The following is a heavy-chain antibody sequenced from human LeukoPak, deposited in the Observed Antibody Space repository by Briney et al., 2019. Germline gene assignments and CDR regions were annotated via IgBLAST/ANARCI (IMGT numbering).Heavy chain of an antibody. V-gene: IGHV1-46*01. CDR1: GYTFTSYY. CDR3: ARLDIVVGGDFDY. CDR2: INLSGGST. D-gene: IGHD2-15*01. Sequence: ASVKVSCKASGYTFTSYYMHWVRQAPGQGLEWMGIINLSGGSTSYAQKFQGRVTMTRDMSTSTVYMELSSLRSEDTAVYYCARLDIVVGGDFDYWGQGTLVTVSS. J-gene: IGHJ4*02.